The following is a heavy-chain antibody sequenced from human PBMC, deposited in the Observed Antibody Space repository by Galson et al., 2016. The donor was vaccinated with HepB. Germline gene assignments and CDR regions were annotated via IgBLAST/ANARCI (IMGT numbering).Heavy chain of an antibody. CDR2: IYWDDDK. CDR1: GFSLTTSGVA. CDR3: VHIVHSGSYYYFAY. V-gene: IGHV2-5*02. Sequence: PALVKPTQTLTLTCTFSGFSLTTSGVAVGWIRQPPGKALEWLALIYWDDDKRYSPSLKSRLNITKDTSKNRVVLTMTNMDPVDTATYYCVHIVHSGSYYYFAYWGQGTLVTVSS. D-gene: IGHD1-26*01. J-gene: IGHJ4*02.